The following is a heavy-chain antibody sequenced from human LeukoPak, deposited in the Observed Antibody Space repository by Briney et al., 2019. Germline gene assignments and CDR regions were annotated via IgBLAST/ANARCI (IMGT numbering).Heavy chain of an antibody. CDR3: ARDLEYGAYYYDSSGYYYGMDV. CDR2: IIPILGIA. CDR1: GGTFSSYA. V-gene: IGHV1-69*10. J-gene: IGHJ6*02. D-gene: IGHD3-22*01. Sequence: GASVNVSCKASGGTFSSYAISWVRQAPGQGLEWMGRIIPILGIANYAQKFQGRVTITADKSTSTAYMELSSLRSEDTAVYYCARDLEYGAYYYDSSGYYYGMDVWGQGTTVTVSS.